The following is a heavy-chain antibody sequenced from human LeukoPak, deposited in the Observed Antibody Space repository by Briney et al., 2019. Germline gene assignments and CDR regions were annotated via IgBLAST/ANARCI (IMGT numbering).Heavy chain of an antibody. V-gene: IGHV4-59*01. CDR2: IYYSGST. Sequence: SETLSLTCTVSGGSISYYYWSWIRQPPGKGLEWIGYIYYSGSTTYNPSLKSRVTISVKTSKNQFSLKLRSVTAADTAVYYCARVTGYTIEDYFDYWGQGTLVTVPS. CDR1: GGSISYYY. CDR3: ARVTGYTIEDYFDY. J-gene: IGHJ4*02. D-gene: IGHD3-9*01.